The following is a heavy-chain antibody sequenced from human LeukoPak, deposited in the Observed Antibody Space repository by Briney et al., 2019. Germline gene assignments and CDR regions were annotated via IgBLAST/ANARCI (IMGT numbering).Heavy chain of an antibody. J-gene: IGHJ4*02. CDR2: IDPSDSYT. CDR3: ATTPRSYPIAAAGTGTTFGY. V-gene: IGHV5-10-1*01. D-gene: IGHD6-13*01. CDR1: GSSFASYW. Sequence: GESLKISCKGSGSSFASYWISWVRQMPGKGLEWMVRIDPSDSYTNYSPSFQGHVTISADKSISTAYLQWSSLKASDTAMYYCATTPRSYPIAAAGTGTTFGYWGQGTLVTVSS.